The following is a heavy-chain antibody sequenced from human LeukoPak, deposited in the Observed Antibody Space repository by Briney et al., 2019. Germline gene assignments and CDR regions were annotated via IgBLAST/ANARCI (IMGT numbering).Heavy chain of an antibody. Sequence: GGSLRLSCAASGFTFSSYGMHRVRQAPGKGLEWVAFIRYDGSNKYYADSVKGRFTISRDNSKNTLYLQMNSLRAEDTAVYYCASSIVVDFDYWGQGTLVTVSS. D-gene: IGHD2-2*01. CDR1: GFTFSSYG. CDR3: ASSIVVDFDY. J-gene: IGHJ4*02. CDR2: IRYDGSNK. V-gene: IGHV3-30*02.